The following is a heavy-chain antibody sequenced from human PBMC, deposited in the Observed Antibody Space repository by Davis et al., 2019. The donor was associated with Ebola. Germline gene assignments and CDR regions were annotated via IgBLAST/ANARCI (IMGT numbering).Heavy chain of an antibody. J-gene: IGHJ6*02. V-gene: IGHV3-23*01. CDR2: ISGSGGST. Sequence: PGGSLRLSCAASGFTFSSYAMSWVRQAPGKGLEWVSAISGSGGSTYYADSVKGRFTISRDNSKNTLYLQMNSLRAEDTAVYYCAGRGSYRSFYYYGMDVWGQGTTVTVSS. CDR3: AGRGSYRSFYYYGMDV. CDR1: GFTFSSYA. D-gene: IGHD3-16*02.